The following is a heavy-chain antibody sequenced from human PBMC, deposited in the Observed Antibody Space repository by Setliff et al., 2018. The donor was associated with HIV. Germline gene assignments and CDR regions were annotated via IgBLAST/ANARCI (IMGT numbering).Heavy chain of an antibody. CDR1: GGSIVSYY. CDR3: ARDVGGVHMATNFDF. J-gene: IGHJ4*02. D-gene: IGHD3-16*01. CDR2: IYSSGNT. V-gene: IGHV4-4*07. Sequence: SETLSLTCTVSGGSIVSYYWTWIRQPAGKGLEWMGRIYSSGNTEYNPSLKGRVTMSVDTSENQFSLRLASVTAADTAVYYCARDVGGVHMATNFDFWGQGTQVTVSS.